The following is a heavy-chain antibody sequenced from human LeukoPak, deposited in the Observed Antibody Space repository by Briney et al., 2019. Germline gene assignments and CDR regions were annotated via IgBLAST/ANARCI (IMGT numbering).Heavy chain of an antibody. D-gene: IGHD3-3*01. Sequence: ASVKVSCKASGYTFTSYDINWVRQAPGQGLEWMGIINPSGGSTTYAQKFQGRVTMTRDTSTSTVYMEVSSLRSEDTAVYYCARDFNDFWSGYQPAYYYYYMDVWGIGTTVTVSS. CDR3: ARDFNDFWSGYQPAYYYYYMDV. V-gene: IGHV1-46*01. CDR2: INPSGGST. CDR1: GYTFTSYD. J-gene: IGHJ6*03.